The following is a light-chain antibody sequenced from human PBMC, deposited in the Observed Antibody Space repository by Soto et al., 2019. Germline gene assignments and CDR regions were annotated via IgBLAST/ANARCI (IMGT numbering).Light chain of an antibody. V-gene: IGLV2-8*01. J-gene: IGLJ1*01. Sequence: QSALTQPPSASGAPGQSVTISCTGTSSDVGGDNSVSWYQQHPGKAPKLMIFEVNKRPSGVPDRFSGSKSGNTASLTVSGLQAEDEADYYCSSYAGINNLGVFGTGTKLTVL. CDR1: SSDVGGDNS. CDR3: SSYAGINNLGV. CDR2: EVN.